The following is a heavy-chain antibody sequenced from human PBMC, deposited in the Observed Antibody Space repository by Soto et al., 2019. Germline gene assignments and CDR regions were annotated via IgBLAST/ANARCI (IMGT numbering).Heavy chain of an antibody. Sequence: GASVKVSCKASGGTFSSYTISCVRQAPGQGLEWMGRIIPILGIANYAQKFQGRVTITADKSTSTAYMELSSLRSEDTAVYYCAKNFWSGYYEGKHFDYWGQGTLVTVSS. CDR1: GGTFSSYT. D-gene: IGHD3-3*01. V-gene: IGHV1-69*02. CDR2: IIPILGIA. CDR3: AKNFWSGYYEGKHFDY. J-gene: IGHJ4*02.